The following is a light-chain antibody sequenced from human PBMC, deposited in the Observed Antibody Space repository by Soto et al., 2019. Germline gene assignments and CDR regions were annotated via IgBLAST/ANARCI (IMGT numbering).Light chain of an antibody. CDR1: KSVSSY. CDR2: DAS. CDR3: QQRSNLWT. V-gene: IGKV3-11*01. Sequence: EIVLTQSPATLSLSPGERATLYCRASKSVSSYLAWYQQKPGQAPRLLIYDASNRATGIPARFSGSGSGTDFTLTISSLEPEDFAVYYCQQRSNLWTFGQGTKVELK. J-gene: IGKJ1*01.